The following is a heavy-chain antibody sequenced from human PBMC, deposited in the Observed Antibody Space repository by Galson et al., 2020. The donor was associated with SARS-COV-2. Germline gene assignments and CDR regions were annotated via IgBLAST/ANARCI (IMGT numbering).Heavy chain of an antibody. CDR2: IKKDGSDT. Sequence: QLGESLKISCAGSGFAFNRHWMTWVRQAPGKGLEWVAHIKKDGSDTYYVDSVKGRFAIAKDNTKNSLYLQMNSLRVEDTAVYYCATWADSKTWFLNYWGQGTLVTVSS. J-gene: IGHJ4*02. D-gene: IGHD3-22*01. CDR1: GFAFNRHW. CDR3: ATWADSKTWFLNY. V-gene: IGHV3-7*01.